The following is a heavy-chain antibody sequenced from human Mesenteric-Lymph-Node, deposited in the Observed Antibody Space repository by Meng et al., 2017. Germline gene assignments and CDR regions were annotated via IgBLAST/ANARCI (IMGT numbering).Heavy chain of an antibody. D-gene: IGHD4-17*01. Sequence: GESLKIPCAASGFTFSSYSMNWVRQAPGKGLEWVSSISSSSSYIYYADSVKGRFTISRDNAKNSLYLQMNSLRAEDTAVYYCARDLKRRATVTTDYYYYYGMDVWGQGTTVTVSS. CDR2: ISSSSSYI. V-gene: IGHV3-21*01. CDR3: ARDLKRRATVTTDYYYYYGMDV. CDR1: GFTFSSYS. J-gene: IGHJ6*02.